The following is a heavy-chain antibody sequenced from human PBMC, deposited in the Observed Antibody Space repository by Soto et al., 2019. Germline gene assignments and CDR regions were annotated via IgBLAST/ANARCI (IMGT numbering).Heavy chain of an antibody. CDR1: GFTFSSNG. Sequence: EVQVLASGGGLVQPGGSLRLSCAASGFTFSSNGMNWVRLAPGKGLEWVSGIRSDGDTTYNTDPVKGRFTVARDTSKNTVYLQMNSLRVEDTAIYYCAKGKGVGATPDGANCWGQGTLVTVSS. J-gene: IGHJ4*02. CDR3: AKGKGVGATPDGANC. CDR2: IRSDGDTT. D-gene: IGHD1-26*01. V-gene: IGHV3-23*01.